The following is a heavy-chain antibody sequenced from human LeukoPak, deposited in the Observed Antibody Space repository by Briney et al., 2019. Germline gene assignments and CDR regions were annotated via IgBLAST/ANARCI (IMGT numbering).Heavy chain of an antibody. Sequence: SETLSLTCTVSGGSISSSSYYWGWIRQPPGKGLEWIGSIYYSGSTYYNPSLKSRVTISVDTSKNQFSLKLSSVTAADTAVYYCARQKYSSSWYDLPSHLGGHHYYYMDVWGKGTTVTVSS. D-gene: IGHD6-13*01. CDR2: IYYSGST. CDR1: GGSISSSSYY. V-gene: IGHV4-39*01. CDR3: ARQKYSSSWYDLPSHLGGHHYYYMDV. J-gene: IGHJ6*03.